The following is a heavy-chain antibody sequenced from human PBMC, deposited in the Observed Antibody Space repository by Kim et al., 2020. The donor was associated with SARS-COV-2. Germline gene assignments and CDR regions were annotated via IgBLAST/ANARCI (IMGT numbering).Heavy chain of an antibody. Sequence: KFTDRVTMTRNTSISTAYMELSSLRSEDTAVYYCARGRNAWIQLWYDFDYWGQGTLVTVSS. V-gene: IGHV1-8*01. D-gene: IGHD5-18*01. J-gene: IGHJ4*02. CDR3: ARGRNAWIQLWYDFDY.